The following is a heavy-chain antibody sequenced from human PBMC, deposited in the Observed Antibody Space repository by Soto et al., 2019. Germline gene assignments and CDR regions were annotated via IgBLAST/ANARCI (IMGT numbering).Heavy chain of an antibody. J-gene: IGHJ5*02. CDR1: GGSISSYY. D-gene: IGHD6-13*01. V-gene: IGHV4-59*08. CDR3: ARHTASEGAAAGPFDP. Sequence: SETLSLTCTVSGGSISSYYWSWIRQPPGKGLEWIGYIYYSGSTNYNPSLKSRVTISVDTSKNQFSLKLSSVTAADTAVYYCARHTASEGAAAGPFDPWGQGTLVTVSS. CDR2: IYYSGST.